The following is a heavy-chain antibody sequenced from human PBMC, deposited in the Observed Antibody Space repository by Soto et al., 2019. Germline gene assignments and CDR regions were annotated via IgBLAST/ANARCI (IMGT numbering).Heavy chain of an antibody. CDR2: ISYDGSNK. J-gene: IGHJ2*01. CDR1: GFTFSSYA. V-gene: IGHV3-30-3*01. Sequence: QVQLVESGGGVVQPGRSLRLSCAASGFTFSSYAMHWVRQAPGKGLEWVAVISYDGSNKYYADFVKGRFTISRDNSKNTLYLQMNSLRAEDTAVYYCARDPRGIQLWYFDLWGRGTLVTVSS. D-gene: IGHD5-18*01. CDR3: ARDPRGIQLWYFDL.